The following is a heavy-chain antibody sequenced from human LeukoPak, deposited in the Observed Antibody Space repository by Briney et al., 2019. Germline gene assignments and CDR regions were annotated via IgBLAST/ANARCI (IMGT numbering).Heavy chain of an antibody. J-gene: IGHJ4*02. V-gene: IGHV3-21*01. CDR2: ISSSSSYI. CDR3: ARADWSGKPSGD. Sequence: GGSLRLSCAASGFTFSSYSMNWVRQAPGKGLEWVSSISSSSSYIYYADSVKGRFTISRENAKNSLYLQMNSLRAEDTAVYYCARADWSGKPSGDWGQGTLVTVSS. D-gene: IGHD3-3*01. CDR1: GFTFSSYS.